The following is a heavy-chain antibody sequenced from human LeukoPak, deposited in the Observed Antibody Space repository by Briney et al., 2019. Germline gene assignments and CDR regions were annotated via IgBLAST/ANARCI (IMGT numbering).Heavy chain of an antibody. CDR3: ARQAGAAAVNWFDP. V-gene: IGHV4-30-4*08. Sequence: LRLSCAASGFILSSDEMNWVRQPPGKGLEWIGYIYYSGATYYNPSLKSRVTISIDASKNQFSLKLSSVTAADTAVYYCARQAGAAAVNWFDPWGQGTLVTVSS. CDR1: GFILSSDEMN. D-gene: IGHD6-13*01. CDR2: IYYSGAT. J-gene: IGHJ5*02.